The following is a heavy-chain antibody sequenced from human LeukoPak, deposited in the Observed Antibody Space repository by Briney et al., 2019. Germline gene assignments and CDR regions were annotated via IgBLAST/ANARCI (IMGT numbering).Heavy chain of an antibody. J-gene: IGHJ4*02. CDR3: ARRAHILTGYYSVYYFDY. V-gene: IGHV4-34*01. CDR1: GGSFSGYY. Sequence: SETLSLTCAVYGGSFSGYYWSWIRQPPGKGLEWIGEINHSGSTNYNPSLKSGVTRSVDTAKNQFSLKLSSVTAEDKAVYYCARRAHILTGYYSVYYFDYWGPGTLVTVSS. CDR2: INHSGST. D-gene: IGHD3-9*01.